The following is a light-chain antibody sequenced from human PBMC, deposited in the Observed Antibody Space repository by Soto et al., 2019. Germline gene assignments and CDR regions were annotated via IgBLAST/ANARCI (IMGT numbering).Light chain of an antibody. CDR3: QQRYSTTIT. CDR2: AAS. J-gene: IGKJ5*01. CDR1: QSISSY. V-gene: IGKV1-39*01. Sequence: DIQMTQSRSSLSASVGDIVTITWEASQSISSYLNWYQQKTGQAPKLMIYAASSLQSGVPSRFSGSGSGTDFTLTISSLQTEDCATYEGQQRYSTTITFGQGTRLEIK.